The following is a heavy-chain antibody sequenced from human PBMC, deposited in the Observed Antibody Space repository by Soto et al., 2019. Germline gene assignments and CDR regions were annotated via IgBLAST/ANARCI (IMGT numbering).Heavy chain of an antibody. V-gene: IGHV4-38-2*01. J-gene: IGHJ6*02. D-gene: IGHD3-16*01. CDR1: GYSISSGYY. CDR3: ARENTYYYYYGMDV. CDR2: IYHSGST. Sequence: PSETLSLTCAVSGYSISSGYYWGWIRQPPGKGLEWIGSIYHSGSTYYNPSLKSRVTISVDTSKNQFSLKLSSVTAADTAVYYCARENTYYYYYGMDVWGQGTTVTVSS.